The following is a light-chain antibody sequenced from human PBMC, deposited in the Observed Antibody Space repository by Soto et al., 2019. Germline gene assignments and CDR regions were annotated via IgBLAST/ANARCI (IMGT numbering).Light chain of an antibody. V-gene: IGKV3-20*01. Sequence: EIVLTQSPGTLSLSPGERATLSCRASQSVSSSYLAWYQQKPGQDPRLLIYGASSRATGIPDRFSGSGSGTDFTLTISRLEPEDFAVYYCQHYCSSPWTFGQGTKVEIK. CDR3: QHYCSSPWT. J-gene: IGKJ1*01. CDR2: GAS. CDR1: QSVSSSY.